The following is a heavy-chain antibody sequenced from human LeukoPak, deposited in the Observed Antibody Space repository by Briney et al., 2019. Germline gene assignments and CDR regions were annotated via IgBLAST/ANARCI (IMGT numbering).Heavy chain of an antibody. V-gene: IGHV1-3*01. CDR1: GYIFTTCA. D-gene: IGHD2-2*01. CDR3: ARGIVVKPSANWFDP. CDR2: INADDGNT. Sequence: ASVTVSCTTSGYIFTTCAIHWVRQAPGRGLEWMGLINADDGNTRYSQRFQGRVTITRDTSANTAYMELSSLRFEDTAVYYCARGIVVKPSANWFDPWGQGTPVTVSS. J-gene: IGHJ5*02.